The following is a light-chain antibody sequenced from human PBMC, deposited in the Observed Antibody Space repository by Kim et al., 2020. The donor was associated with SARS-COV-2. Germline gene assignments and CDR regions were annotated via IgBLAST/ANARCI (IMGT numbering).Light chain of an antibody. Sequence: SPGERATLSCRASQTINNWLVWYQQKPGQAPRRLIYDAATRSTGIPARFIGGGSETDFSLTISSLQSEDFAVYYCQQSNDWPPLTFGQGTKVDIK. J-gene: IGKJ1*01. V-gene: IGKV3-15*01. CDR1: QTINNW. CDR2: DAA. CDR3: QQSNDWPPLT.